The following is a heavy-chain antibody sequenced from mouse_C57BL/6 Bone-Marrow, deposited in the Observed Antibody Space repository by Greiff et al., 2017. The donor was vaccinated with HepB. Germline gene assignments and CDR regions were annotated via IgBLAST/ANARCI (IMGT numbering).Heavy chain of an antibody. V-gene: IGHV3-6*01. CDR1: GYSITSGYY. J-gene: IGHJ1*03. Sequence: EVKLVESGPGLVKPSQSLSLTCSVTGYSITSGYYWNWIRQFPGNKLEWMGYISYDGSNNYNPSLKNRISITRDPSKNQFFLKLNSVTTEDTATYYCARDPITTVVALYWYFDVWGTGTTVTVSS. CDR3: ARDPITTVVALYWYFDV. CDR2: ISYDGSN. D-gene: IGHD1-1*01.